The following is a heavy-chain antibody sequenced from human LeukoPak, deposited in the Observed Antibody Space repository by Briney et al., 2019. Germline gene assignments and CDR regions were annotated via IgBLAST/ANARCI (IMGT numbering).Heavy chain of an antibody. V-gene: IGHV4-4*07. CDR2: IYTSGSP. Sequence: SETLSLTCTVSGGSISSYYWSWIRQPAGKGLEWIGRIYTSGSPNYNPSLKSRVTMSVDTSKNQFSLKLSSVTAADTAVYYCARDLTKSDWFDPWGQGTLVTVSS. J-gene: IGHJ5*02. CDR3: ARDLTKSDWFDP. CDR1: GGSISSYY.